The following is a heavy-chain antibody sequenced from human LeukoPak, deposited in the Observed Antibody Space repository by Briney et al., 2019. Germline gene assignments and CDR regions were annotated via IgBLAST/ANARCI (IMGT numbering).Heavy chain of an antibody. CDR2: ISWNGGSI. D-gene: IGHD4-23*01. Sequence: GGSLRLSCAASGFTFSSYAMSWVRRAPGKGLEWVSGISWNGGSIGYADSVKGRFTISRDNAKNSLYLQMNSLRAEDTALYYCAKDLSGYGGPPGDWGQGTLVTVSS. CDR1: GFTFSSYA. J-gene: IGHJ4*02. CDR3: AKDLSGYGGPPGD. V-gene: IGHV3-9*01.